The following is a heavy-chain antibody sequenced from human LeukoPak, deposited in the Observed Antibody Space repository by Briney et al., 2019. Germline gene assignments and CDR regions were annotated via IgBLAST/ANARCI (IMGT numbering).Heavy chain of an antibody. D-gene: IGHD6-19*01. CDR2: IYSSGST. J-gene: IGHJ1*01. Sequence: PSETLSLTCTVSGGSISSGDSYWSWIRQPPGKGLEWIGYIYSSGSTYYNPSLKSRVTISADTSKNQFSLKLSSVTAADTAVYYCARGSYSSGWYEVHFQHWGQGTLVTVSS. V-gene: IGHV4-30-4*01. CDR1: GGSISSGDSY. CDR3: ARGSYSSGWYEVHFQH.